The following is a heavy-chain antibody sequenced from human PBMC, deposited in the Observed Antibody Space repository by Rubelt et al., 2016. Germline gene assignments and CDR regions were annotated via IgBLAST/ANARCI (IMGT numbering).Heavy chain of an antibody. Sequence: KVSGYTLTELSMHWVRQAPGKGLEWMGGFDPEDGETIYAQKFQGRVTMTEDTSTDTAYMELSSLRSDDTAVYYFARAGCSGGSCYSPYYYYGMDVWGQGTTVTVSS. CDR1: GYTLTELS. D-gene: IGHD2-15*01. CDR2: FDPEDGET. CDR3: ARAGCSGGSCYSPYYYYGMDV. J-gene: IGHJ6*02. V-gene: IGHV1-24*01.